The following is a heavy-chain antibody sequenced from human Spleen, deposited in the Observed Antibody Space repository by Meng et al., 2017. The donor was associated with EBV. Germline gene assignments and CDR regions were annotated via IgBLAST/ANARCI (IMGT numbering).Heavy chain of an antibody. CDR3: VRGGYYSPCDY. CDR2: INHSGKA. Sequence: RRAPGRLMPSYTLSLTVSVHVAACGGDYWCWIRQPPGKGLEWLGEINHSGKANYNPSLKTRVTISVDTSNNQLSLKLSSLTAADTAVYYCVRGGYYSPCDYWGQGTLVTVSS. V-gene: IGHV4-34*01. J-gene: IGHJ4*02. CDR1: VAACGGDY. D-gene: IGHD2/OR15-2a*01.